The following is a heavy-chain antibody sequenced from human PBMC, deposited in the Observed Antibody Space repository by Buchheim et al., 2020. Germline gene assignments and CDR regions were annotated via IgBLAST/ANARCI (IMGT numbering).Heavy chain of an antibody. CDR1: GFTFSSYS. D-gene: IGHD3-3*01. CDR2: ISSSSSTI. J-gene: IGHJ6*02. Sequence: EVQLVESGGGLVQPGGSLRLSCAASGFTFSSYSMNWVRQAPGKGLEWVSYISSSSSTIYYADSVKGRFTISRDNAKNSLYLQMNSLRAEDTAVYYCARDSVEYYDFWSGKRSRGLSGDGMDVWGQGTT. CDR3: ARDSVEYYDFWSGKRSRGLSGDGMDV. V-gene: IGHV3-48*01.